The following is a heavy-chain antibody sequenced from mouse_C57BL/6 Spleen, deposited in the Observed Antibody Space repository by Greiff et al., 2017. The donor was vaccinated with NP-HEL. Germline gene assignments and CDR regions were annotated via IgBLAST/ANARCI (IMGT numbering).Heavy chain of an antibody. CDR3: ARRDY. V-gene: IGHV1-9*01. CDR1: GYTFTGYW. Sequence: VQLQQSGAELMQPGASVKLSCKATGYTFTGYWIEWVKQRPGPGLEWIGEILPGSGSTNYTEKFKGKATFTADTSSNTAYMQLSSLTTEDSAIYYCARRDYWGQGTTLTGSS. J-gene: IGHJ2*01. CDR2: ILPGSGST.